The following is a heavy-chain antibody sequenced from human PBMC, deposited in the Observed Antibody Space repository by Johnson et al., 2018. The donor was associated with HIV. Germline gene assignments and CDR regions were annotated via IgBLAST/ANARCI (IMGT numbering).Heavy chain of an antibody. V-gene: IGHV3-9*01. CDR2: ISWNSGSI. D-gene: IGHD4-17*01. CDR1: GFTFDDYA. J-gene: IGHJ3*02. CDR3: ARPRTTVTQVDAFDI. Sequence: QLVESGGGLVQPGRSLRLSCAASGFTFDDYAMHWVRQAPGKGLEWVSGISWNSGSIGYADSVKGRFTISRDNAKNSLYLQMNSLRAEDTALYYCARPRTTVTQVDAFDIWGQGTMVTVSS.